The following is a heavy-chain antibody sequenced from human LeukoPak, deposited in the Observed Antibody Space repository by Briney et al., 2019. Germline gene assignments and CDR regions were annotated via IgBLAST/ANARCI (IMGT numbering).Heavy chain of an antibody. CDR1: GGSISSYY. CDR2: IYYSGST. CDR3: ARFGLNSSSVAFDI. V-gene: IGHV4-59*01. D-gene: IGHD6-13*01. J-gene: IGHJ3*02. Sequence: IPSETLSLTRTVSGGSISSYYWSWIRQPPGKGLEWIGYIYYSGSTNYNPSLKSRVTISVDTSKNQFSLKLSSVTAADTAVYYCARFGLNSSSVAFDIWGQGTMVTVSS.